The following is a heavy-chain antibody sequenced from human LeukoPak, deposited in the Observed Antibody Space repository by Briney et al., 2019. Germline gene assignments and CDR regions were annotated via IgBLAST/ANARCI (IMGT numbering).Heavy chain of an antibody. CDR2: TYTSGST. V-gene: IGHV4-4*07. CDR1: GGSISSHY. J-gene: IGHJ6*03. D-gene: IGHD4-23*01. CDR3: ARVTVAGRYMDI. Sequence: PSETLSLTCTVSGGSISSHYWSWIRQPAGKGLEWIGRTYTSGSTNYNPSLKSRVTMSVDTSKNQFSLKLSSVTAADTAVYYCARVTVAGRYMDIWGKGTTVTVSS.